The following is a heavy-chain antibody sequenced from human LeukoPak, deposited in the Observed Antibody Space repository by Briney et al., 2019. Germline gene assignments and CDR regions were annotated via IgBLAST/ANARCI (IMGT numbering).Heavy chain of an antibody. Sequence: TGGSLRLSCAASGFTFSSYAMSWVRQAPGKGLEWVSAISGSGGSTYYADSVKGRFTISRDNAKNSLYLQMNSLRAEDTAVYYCAREGAVAGKGIDYWGQGTLVTVSS. V-gene: IGHV3-23*01. D-gene: IGHD6-19*01. J-gene: IGHJ4*02. CDR3: AREGAVAGKGIDY. CDR1: GFTFSSYA. CDR2: ISGSGGST.